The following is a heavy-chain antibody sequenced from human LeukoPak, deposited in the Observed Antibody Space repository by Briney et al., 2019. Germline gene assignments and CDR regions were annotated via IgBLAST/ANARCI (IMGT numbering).Heavy chain of an antibody. J-gene: IGHJ3*02. D-gene: IGHD6-13*01. V-gene: IGHV5-51*01. CDR3: ARRRWDAFDI. CDR2: IYPGDSDT. CDR1: GYSFTGYW. Sequence: GESPMIFCKGSGYSFTGYWFGWVRQMPGKGLEWMRTIYPGDSDTRYSPSFQDQVTISADKSISTAYLQWSSLKASDIAMYYCARRRWDAFDIWGQGTMVTVSS.